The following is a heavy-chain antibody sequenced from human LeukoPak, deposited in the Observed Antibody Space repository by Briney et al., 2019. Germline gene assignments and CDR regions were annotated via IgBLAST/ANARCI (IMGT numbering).Heavy chain of an antibody. CDR3: ASSDVPDARGNSRFDP. J-gene: IGHJ5*02. CDR2: VNDRGDT. V-gene: IGHV4-34*01. Sequence: SETLSLTCGVSGGSSSGYYCNWIRQPPGKGLEWIGDVNDRGDTNYNPSLKSRVTISVDPSKNQFSLKVASVTAADTAVYYCASSDVPDARGNSRFDPWGQGILVTVSS. D-gene: IGHD1-7*01. CDR1: GGSSSGYY.